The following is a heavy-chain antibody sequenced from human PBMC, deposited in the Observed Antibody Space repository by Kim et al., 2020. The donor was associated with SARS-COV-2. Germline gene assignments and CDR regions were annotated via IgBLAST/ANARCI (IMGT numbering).Heavy chain of an antibody. V-gene: IGHV1-2*02. D-gene: IGHD3-3*01. J-gene: IGHJ6*03. CDR2: INPNSGGT. CDR1: GYTFTGYY. CDR3: ARDLVWTIFGVVSYYYYYMDV. Sequence: ASVKVSCKASGYTFTGYYMHWVRQAPGQGLEWMGWINPNSGGTNYAQKFQGRVTMTRDTSISTAYMELSRLRSDDTAVYYCARDLVWTIFGVVSYYYYYMDVWGKGTTVTVSS.